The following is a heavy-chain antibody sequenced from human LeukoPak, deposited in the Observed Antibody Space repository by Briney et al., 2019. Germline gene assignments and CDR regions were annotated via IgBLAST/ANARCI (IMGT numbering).Heavy chain of an antibody. CDR2: INHSGST. D-gene: IGHD6-13*01. CDR1: GGSISSSNW. J-gene: IGHJ5*02. Sequence: KPSETLSLTCAVSGGSISSSNWWSWVRQPPGKGLEWIGEINHSGSTNYNPSLKSRVTISVDTSKNQFSLKLSSVTAADTAVYYCARVITISSWYLGGWFDPWGQGTLVTVSS. CDR3: ARVITISSWYLGGWFDP. V-gene: IGHV4-4*02.